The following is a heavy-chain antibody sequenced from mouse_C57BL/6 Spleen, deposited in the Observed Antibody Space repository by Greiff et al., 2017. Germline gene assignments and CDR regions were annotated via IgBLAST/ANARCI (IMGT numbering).Heavy chain of an antibody. J-gene: IGHJ2*01. D-gene: IGHD2-10*02. Sequence: VKLQQPGAELVRPGTSAKLSCKASGYTFTSYWMHWVKQRPGQGLEWIGVIDPSASYHTYNQKFKGKATLTVDTSSPTAYMQVSSLASEDSAFYYCARSRYGYCDYWGQGTTLTVAS. CDR3: ARSRYGYCDY. CDR2: IDPSASYH. CDR1: GYTFTSYW. V-gene: IGHV1-59*01.